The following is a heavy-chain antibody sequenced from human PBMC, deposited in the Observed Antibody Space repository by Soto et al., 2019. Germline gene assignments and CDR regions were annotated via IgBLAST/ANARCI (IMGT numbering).Heavy chain of an antibody. CDR3: ASDIPKSGDGNFDY. V-gene: IGHV1-58*02. D-gene: IGHD7-27*01. CDR2: IVVGSGNT. CDR1: GFTFTSSA. J-gene: IGHJ4*02. Sequence: ASVKVSCKASGFTFTSSAMQWVRQARGQRLEWIGWIVVGSGNTNYAQKFQERVTITRDMSTSTAYMELSSLRSEDTAVYYCASDIPKSGDGNFDYWGQGTLVTVSS.